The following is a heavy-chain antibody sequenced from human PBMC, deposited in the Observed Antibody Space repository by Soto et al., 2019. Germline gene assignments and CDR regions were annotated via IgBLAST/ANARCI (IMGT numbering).Heavy chain of an antibody. CDR3: AKDIVVSGDLRNLYCYFDL. V-gene: IGHV3-23*01. Sequence: EVQLLESGGGLVQPGGSLRLSCEASGFTFSSYAMSWVRQAQGKGLEWVSAISGSGGSTYYADSVKGRFTISRDNAKNTLYLQMNSLRAEDTAVYYCAKDIVVSGDLRNLYCYFDLWGRGTLVTVS. J-gene: IGHJ2*01. CDR1: GFTFSSYA. D-gene: IGHD2-21*01. CDR2: ISGSGGST.